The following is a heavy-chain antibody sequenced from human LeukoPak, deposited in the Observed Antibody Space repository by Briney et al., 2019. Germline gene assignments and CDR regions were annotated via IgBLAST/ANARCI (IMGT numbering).Heavy chain of an antibody. J-gene: IGHJ4*02. CDR3: AHGLSIAAAGGFDY. CDR2: ISGSGGST. Sequence: GGSLRLSCAASGFTFSSYGMSWVRQAPGKGLEWVSAISGSGGSTYYADSVKGRFTISRDNSKNTLYLQMNSLRAEDTAVYYCAHGLSIAAAGGFDYWGQGTLVTVSS. CDR1: GFTFSSYG. D-gene: IGHD6-13*01. V-gene: IGHV3-23*01.